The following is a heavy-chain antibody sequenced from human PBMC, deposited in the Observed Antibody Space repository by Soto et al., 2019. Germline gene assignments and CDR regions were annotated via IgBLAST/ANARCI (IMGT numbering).Heavy chain of an antibody. CDR3: ARGGGCSGGSCYNWFDP. Sequence: SETLSLTCAVYGGSFSGYYWSWIRQPPGKGLEWIGEINHSGSTNYNPSLKSRVTISVDTSKNQFSLKLSSVTAADTAVYYCARGGGCSGGSCYNWFDPWGQGTLVTVSS. J-gene: IGHJ5*02. CDR2: INHSGST. D-gene: IGHD2-15*01. CDR1: GGSFSGYY. V-gene: IGHV4-34*01.